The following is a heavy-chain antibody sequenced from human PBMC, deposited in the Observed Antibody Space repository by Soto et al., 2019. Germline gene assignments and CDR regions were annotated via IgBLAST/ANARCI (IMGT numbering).Heavy chain of an antibody. D-gene: IGHD1-26*01. CDR3: ARVGELTPEGEYDY. V-gene: IGHV1-18*01. CDR2: ISAYNGNT. Sequence: ASVKVSCKASGYTFTSYGISWGRQAPGQGLEWMGWISAYNGNTNYAQKLQGRVTMTTDTSTSTAYMELRSLRSDDTAVYYCARVGELTPEGEYDYWGQGTLVTVSS. CDR1: GYTFTSYG. J-gene: IGHJ4*02.